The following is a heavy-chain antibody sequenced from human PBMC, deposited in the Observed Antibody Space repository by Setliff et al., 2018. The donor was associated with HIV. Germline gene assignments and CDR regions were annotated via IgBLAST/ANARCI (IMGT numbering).Heavy chain of an antibody. CDR3: ASGRYCSTTSCAEFDY. CDR2: MSYDGSNK. J-gene: IGHJ4*02. Sequence: GESLRLSCAASGFTFNSYGMHWVRQAPGKGLEWVAVMSYDGSNKYYADSVKGRFTISRDNSNNTLSLQMNSLRAEDTAVYYCASGRYCSTTSCAEFDYWGQGALVTVSS. V-gene: IGHV3-30*03. D-gene: IGHD2-2*01. CDR1: GFTFNSYG.